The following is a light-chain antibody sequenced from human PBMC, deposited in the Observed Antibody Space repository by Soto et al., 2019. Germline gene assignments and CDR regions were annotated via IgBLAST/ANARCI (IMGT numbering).Light chain of an antibody. CDR1: QGISSY. CDR3: LQHNSYPPT. J-gene: IGKJ1*01. V-gene: IGKV1-8*01. CDR2: AAS. Sequence: AIRMTQTPSSLSASTGARVTIPXXASQGISSYLAWYQQKPGKAPKLLIYAASTLQSGVPSRFSGSGSGTDFTLTISSLQPEDFATYYCLQHNSYPPTSGQGAKVDI.